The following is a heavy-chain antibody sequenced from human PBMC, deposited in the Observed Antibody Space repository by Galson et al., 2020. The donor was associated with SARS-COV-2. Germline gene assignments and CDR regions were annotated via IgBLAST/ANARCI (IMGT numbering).Heavy chain of an antibody. J-gene: IGHJ5*02. Sequence: SVNVSCKASRYTFTHYYMHWLRQAPAQQLEWMGRINPNSGSTNNAQKFQGRLTMTRDTSISTAYMELSRLTSDDTAVYYCARDIGFGELLNLFDAWGQGTLVTVSS. CDR3: ARDIGFGELLNLFDA. V-gene: IGHV1-2*06. D-gene: IGHD3-10*01. CDR2: INPNSGST. CDR1: RYTFTHYY.